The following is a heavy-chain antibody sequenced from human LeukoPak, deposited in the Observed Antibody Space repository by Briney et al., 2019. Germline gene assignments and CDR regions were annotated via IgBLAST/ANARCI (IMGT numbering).Heavy chain of an antibody. D-gene: IGHD5-24*01. CDR2: FFPGDSDT. J-gene: IGHJ4*02. Sequence: GGSLEISCQGSGSRFTSYWIGWVRQLPGKGLEWLGIFFPGDSDTCYSPSFQGQVTISADKSIRTAYLQWSSLKASDTAIYYCARHAVRDGYNRHNDYWGQGTLVTVSS. CDR1: GSRFTSYW. CDR3: ARHAVRDGYNRHNDY. V-gene: IGHV5-51*01.